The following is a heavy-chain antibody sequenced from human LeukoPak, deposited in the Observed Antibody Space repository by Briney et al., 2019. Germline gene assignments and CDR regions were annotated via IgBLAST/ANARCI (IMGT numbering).Heavy chain of an antibody. V-gene: IGHV4-59*08. J-gene: IGHJ4*02. CDR3: ARGVYSSGWHDY. CDR1: GGSISSYY. CDR2: IYYSGST. D-gene: IGHD6-19*01. Sequence: SETLSLTCTVSGGSISSYYWSWIRQPPGKGLEGIGYIYYSGSTNYNPSLKSRVTISVDTSKNQFSLKLSSVTAADTAVYYCARGVYSSGWHDYWGQGTLVTVSS.